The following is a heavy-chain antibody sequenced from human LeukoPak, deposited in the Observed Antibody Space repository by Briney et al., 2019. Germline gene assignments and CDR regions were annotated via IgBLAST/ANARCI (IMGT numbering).Heavy chain of an antibody. CDR1: GYTFTDYY. V-gene: IGHV1-2*02. CDR3: ARVEQISHFAFDV. J-gene: IGHJ3*01. Sequence: ASVKVSCKASGYTFTDYYIHRVRQAPGQGLEWMGWITPNSGATNYAQRFQGRVTMTRDMSISTAYMELGRLRSDDTAVYYCARVEQISHFAFDVWGQGALVTVSS. CDR2: ITPNSGAT. D-gene: IGHD1/OR15-1a*01.